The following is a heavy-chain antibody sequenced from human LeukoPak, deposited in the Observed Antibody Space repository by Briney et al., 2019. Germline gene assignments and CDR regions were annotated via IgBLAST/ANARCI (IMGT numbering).Heavy chain of an antibody. CDR2: INPNSGGT. D-gene: IGHD2-15*01. J-gene: IGHJ6*03. Sequence: GASVKVSCKASGYTFSGYYMHWVRQAPGQGLEWMGRINPNSGGTDYAQKFQGRITMTRDTSITTAYMELSSLRSDDTAVYYCARDGYCSGGSCYSDYYYMDVWGKGTTVTVSS. CDR3: ARDGYCSGGSCYSDYYYMDV. V-gene: IGHV1-2*02. CDR1: GYTFSGYY.